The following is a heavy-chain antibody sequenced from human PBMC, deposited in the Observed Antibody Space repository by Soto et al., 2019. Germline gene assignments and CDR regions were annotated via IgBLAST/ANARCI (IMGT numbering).Heavy chain of an antibody. J-gene: IGHJ4*02. CDR3: ARSTYYYDSSGYYPDY. D-gene: IGHD3-22*01. CDR2: IYYSGST. CDR1: GGSVSSGSYY. Sequence: PSETLSLTCTVSGGSVSSGSYYWSWIRQPPGKGLEWIGYIYYSGSTNYNPSLKSRVTISVDTSKNQFSLKLSSVTAADTAVYYCARSTYYYDSSGYYPDYWGQGTLVTVS. V-gene: IGHV4-61*01.